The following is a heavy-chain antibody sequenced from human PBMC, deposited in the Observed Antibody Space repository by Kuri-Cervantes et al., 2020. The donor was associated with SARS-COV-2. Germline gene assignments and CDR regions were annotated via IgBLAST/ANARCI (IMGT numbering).Heavy chain of an antibody. J-gene: IGHJ5*02. CDR3: ARDWAYSSGGYGVWFDP. CDR2: IYTSGST. D-gene: IGHD6-19*01. CDR1: GGSISSGSYY. V-gene: IGHV4-61*02. Sequence: LRLSCTVSGGSISSGSYYWSWIRQPAGKGLEWIGRIYTSGSTNYNPSLKSRVTISVDTSKNQFSLKLSSVTAADTAVYYCARDWAYSSGGYGVWFDPWGQGTLVTVSS.